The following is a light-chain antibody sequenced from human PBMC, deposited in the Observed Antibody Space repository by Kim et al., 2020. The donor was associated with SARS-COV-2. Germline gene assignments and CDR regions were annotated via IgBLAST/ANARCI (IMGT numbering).Light chain of an antibody. V-gene: IGLV1-44*01. Sequence: GQRVTISCSGRSSNIGKTTVNWYQHFPGTAPKLFISNNNQRPSGVPDRFSGSKSGTSASLAISGLQSEDEADYYCAAWDDSLKAVIFGGGTQLTVL. J-gene: IGLJ2*01. CDR3: AAWDDSLKAVI. CDR2: NNN. CDR1: SSNIGKTT.